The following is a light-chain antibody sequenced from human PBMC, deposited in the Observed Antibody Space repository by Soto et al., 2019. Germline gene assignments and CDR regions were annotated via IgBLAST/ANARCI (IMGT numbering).Light chain of an antibody. CDR3: RSYAGSNNYV. CDR1: SSDVGGYNY. CDR2: GVT. V-gene: IGLV2-8*01. Sequence: QPVLTQPPSASGSPGQSVTISCTGTSSDVGGYNYVSWYQQHPGKAPKLMIYGVTKRPSGVPDRFSGSKSGNTASLTVSGLQAEDEAYYYCRSYAGSNNYVFGTGTKLTVL. J-gene: IGLJ1*01.